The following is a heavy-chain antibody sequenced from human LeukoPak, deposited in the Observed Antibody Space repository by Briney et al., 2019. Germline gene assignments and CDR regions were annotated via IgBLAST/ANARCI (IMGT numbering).Heavy chain of an antibody. CDR3: ARHRRNCDTTTCEFSWFDP. CDR2: IKEDGSKQ. V-gene: IGHV3-7*01. Sequence: PGGSLRLSCVASGFTFRSYEMNWVRQAPGKGLEWVANIKEDGSKQYYVDSVKGRFTISRDNDKKSLYLQMNGLRAEDTAVYYCARHRRNCDTTTCEFSWFDPWGQGTQVTVSS. J-gene: IGHJ5*02. D-gene: IGHD2/OR15-2a*01. CDR1: GFTFRSYE.